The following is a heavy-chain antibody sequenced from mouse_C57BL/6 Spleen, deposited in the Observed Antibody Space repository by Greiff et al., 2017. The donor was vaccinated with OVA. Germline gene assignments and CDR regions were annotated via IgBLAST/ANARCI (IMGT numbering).Heavy chain of an antibody. D-gene: IGHD1-1*01. CDR2: IRNKANGYTT. CDR3: ASQMYYYGSSLYYYAMDY. CDR1: GFTFTDYY. V-gene: IGHV7-3*01. J-gene: IGHJ4*01. Sequence: EVKLMESGGGLAQPGGSLSLSCAASGFTFTDYYMSWVRQPPGKALEWLGFIRNKANGYTTEYSASVKGRFTISRDNSQSILYLQMNALRAEDSATYYCASQMYYYGSSLYYYAMDYWGQGTSVTVSS.